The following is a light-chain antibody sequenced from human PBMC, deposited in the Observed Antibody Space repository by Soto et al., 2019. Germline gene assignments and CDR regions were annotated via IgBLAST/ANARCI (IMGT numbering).Light chain of an antibody. CDR2: KAS. V-gene: IGKV1-5*03. J-gene: IGKJ5*01. CDR1: QSISSW. CDR3: QQYNNWPPN. Sequence: DIQMTQSPSTLSASVGARVPITWRASQSISSWLAWYPQKSGTATKLLIYKASSLQSGVPSRFSGSGSGTEFTLTVSSLQSEDIAVYFCQQYNNWPPNFGQGTRLDI.